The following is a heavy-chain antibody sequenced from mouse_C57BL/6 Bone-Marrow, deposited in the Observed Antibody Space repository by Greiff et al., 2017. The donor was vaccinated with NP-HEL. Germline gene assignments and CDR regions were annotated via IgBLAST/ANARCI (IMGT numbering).Heavy chain of an antibody. CDR3: ARSVFYYGSSGFAY. Sequence: EVKLQESGGGLVQPGGSLSLSCAASGFTFTDYYMSWVRQPPGKALAWLGFIRNKANGYTTEYSASVKGRFTISRDNSQSILYLQMNALRAEDSATYYGARSVFYYGSSGFAYWGQGTRVTVSA. J-gene: IGHJ3*01. CDR1: GFTFTDYY. V-gene: IGHV7-3*01. D-gene: IGHD1-1*01. CDR2: IRNKANGYTT.